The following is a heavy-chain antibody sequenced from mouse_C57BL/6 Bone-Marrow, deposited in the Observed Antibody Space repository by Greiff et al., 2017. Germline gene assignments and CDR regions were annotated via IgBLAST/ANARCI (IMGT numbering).Heavy chain of an antibody. CDR3: ARQGWLLLYYFDY. V-gene: IGHV1-64*01. J-gene: IGHJ2*01. CDR1: GYTFTSYW. Sequence: QVQLQQPGAELVKPGASVKLSCKASGYTFTSYWMHWVKQRPGQGLEWIGMIHPNSGSTNYNEKFKSKATLTVDKSSNTAYMQLSSLTSEDSAVYYCARQGWLLLYYFDYWGQGTTLTVSS. D-gene: IGHD2-3*01. CDR2: IHPNSGST.